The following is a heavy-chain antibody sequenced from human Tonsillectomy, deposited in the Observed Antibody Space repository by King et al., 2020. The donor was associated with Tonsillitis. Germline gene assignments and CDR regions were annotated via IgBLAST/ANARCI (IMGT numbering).Heavy chain of an antibody. D-gene: IGHD1-1*01. CDR1: GGSISSGDYY. CDR2: IYSSGST. CDR3: SMAQVDAYWRGWNFHSMHV. Sequence: VQLQESGPGLVKPSQNLSLTCTVSGGSISSGDYYWRWIRQPPGESLEYIGYIYSSGSTYYNPSLRGRVTISRDTSKNQFSLNLKSVTAADTAVYYCSMAQVDAYWRGWNFHSMHVWGTGTTVTVSS. V-gene: IGHV4-30-4*01. J-gene: IGHJ6*03.